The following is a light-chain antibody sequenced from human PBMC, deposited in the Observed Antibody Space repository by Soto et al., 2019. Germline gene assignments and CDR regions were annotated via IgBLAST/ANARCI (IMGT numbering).Light chain of an antibody. CDR3: QQYSTYPWT. CDR1: QSISNW. Sequence: DIQMTQSPSTLSASVGDRVTITCRASQSISNWLAWYQQKPGKAPNLLIYEASSLESGVPSRFSGSGSRTQFTRTISSLQPDDFATYYCQQYSTYPWTFGQGTKVEIK. J-gene: IGKJ1*01. V-gene: IGKV1-5*01. CDR2: EAS.